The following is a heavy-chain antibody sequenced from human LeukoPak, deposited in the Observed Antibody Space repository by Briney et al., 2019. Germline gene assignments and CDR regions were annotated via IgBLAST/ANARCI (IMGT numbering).Heavy chain of an antibody. J-gene: IGHJ4*02. V-gene: IGHV4-59*10. CDR1: GGSFSGYY. CDR3: ARDLGWTSSPYYDSSGYRRSGFDY. Sequence: PSETLSLTCAVYGGSFSGYYWSWIRQPPGKGLEWIGRIYTSGSTNYNPSLKSRVTISVDTSKNQFSLKLSSVTAADTAVYYCARDLGWTSSPYYDSSGYRRSGFDYWGQGTLVTVSS. CDR2: IYTSGST. D-gene: IGHD3-22*01.